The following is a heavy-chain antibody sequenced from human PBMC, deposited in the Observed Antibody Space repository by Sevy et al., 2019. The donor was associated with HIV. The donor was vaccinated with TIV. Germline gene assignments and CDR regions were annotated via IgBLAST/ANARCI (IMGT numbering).Heavy chain of an antibody. J-gene: IGHJ4*02. CDR3: ARDALMTTVTDYFDY. V-gene: IGHV6-1*01. D-gene: IGHD4-17*01. CDR1: GDSVSSNSAA. Sequence: SQTLSLTCAISGDSVSSNSAAWNWIRQSPSRGLEWLGRTYYRSKWYNDYAVSVESRITINPDTPKNQFSLQLNTVPPEAIALYYCARDALMTTVTDYFDYWGQGTLVTVSS. CDR2: TYYRSKWYN.